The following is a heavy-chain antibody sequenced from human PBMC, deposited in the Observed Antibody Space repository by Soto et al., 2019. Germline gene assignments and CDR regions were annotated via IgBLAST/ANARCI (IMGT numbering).Heavy chain of an antibody. CDR1: GFSLSTSGVG. CDR2: IYWDDDK. J-gene: IGHJ6*02. V-gene: IGHV2-5*02. CDR3: AHSRPQNYDFWSGYYNMDV. D-gene: IGHD3-3*01. Sequence: QITLKESGPTLVKPTQTLTLTCTFSGFSLSTSGVGVGWIRQPPRKALEWLALIYWDDDKSYRPSLKSRLTLTKATSKNQVVLTMTNIDPVDTATYYFAHSRPQNYDFWSGYYNMDVWGQGTTVTVSS.